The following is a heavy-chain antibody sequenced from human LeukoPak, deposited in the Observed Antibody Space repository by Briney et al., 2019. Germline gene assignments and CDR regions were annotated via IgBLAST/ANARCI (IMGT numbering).Heavy chain of an antibody. CDR3: ARRPTGDPKFDY. CDR1: GGSFGGYY. J-gene: IGHJ4*02. D-gene: IGHD7-27*01. CDR2: IYSSGRT. V-gene: IGHV4-59*08. Sequence: SSETLSLTCAVYGGSFGGYYWSWIRQPPGKGLEWIGYIYSSGRTYYNPSLKSRVTISVDTSKNRFSLKLSTVTAADTAVYYCARRPTGDPKFDYWGQGTLVTVSS.